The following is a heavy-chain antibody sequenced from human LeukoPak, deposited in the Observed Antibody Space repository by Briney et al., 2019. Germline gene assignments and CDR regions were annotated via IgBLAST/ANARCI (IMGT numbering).Heavy chain of an antibody. J-gene: IGHJ6*02. Sequence: PSETLSLTCTVSGGSISSYYWSWIRQPPGKGLEWIGYIYYSGSTNYNPSLKSRVTISVDTSKNQFSLKLSSVTAADTAVYYCARDGYCSSTSCYYYYGMDVWGQGTTVTVSS. D-gene: IGHD2-2*03. CDR2: IYYSGST. V-gene: IGHV4-59*01. CDR3: ARDGYCSSTSCYYYYGMDV. CDR1: GGSISSYY.